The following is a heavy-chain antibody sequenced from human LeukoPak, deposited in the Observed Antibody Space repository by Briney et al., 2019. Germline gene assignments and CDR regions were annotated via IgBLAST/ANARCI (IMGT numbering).Heavy chain of an antibody. CDR2: ISYDGSNK. V-gene: IGHV3-30-3*01. Sequence: PGRSLRLSCAASGFTFSSYAMHWVRQAPGKGLEWVAVISYDGSNKYYADSVKGRFTISRDNAKNSLYLQMNSLRAEDTAVYYCAGSQTDAFDIWGQGTMVTVSS. CDR3: AGSQTDAFDI. J-gene: IGHJ3*02. CDR1: GFTFSSYA.